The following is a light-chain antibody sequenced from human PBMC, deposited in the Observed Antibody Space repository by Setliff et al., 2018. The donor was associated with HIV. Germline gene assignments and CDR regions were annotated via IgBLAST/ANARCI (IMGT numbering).Light chain of an antibody. CDR2: EVS. Sequence: QSALAQPASVSGSPGQSITISCTGTSSDVGYYNFVSWYQQYPGRAPKVIIYEVSHRPSGISNRFSGSKSGNTASLTISELQAEDEADYYCCSNTGSNTYAFGSGTKVTVL. CDR1: SSDVGYYNF. CDR3: CSNTGSNTYA. V-gene: IGLV2-14*01. J-gene: IGLJ1*01.